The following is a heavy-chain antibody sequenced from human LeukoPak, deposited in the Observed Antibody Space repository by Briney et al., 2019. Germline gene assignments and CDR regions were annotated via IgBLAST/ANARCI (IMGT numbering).Heavy chain of an antibody. CDR3: ARFYGSVLRD. J-gene: IGHJ4*02. Sequence: SETLSLTCTVSGGSISSYYWSWIRQPPGKGLEWIGYIYYSGSTNYNPSLKSRVTISVDTSKNQFSLKLSSVTAADTAVYYCARFYGSVLRDWGQGTLVTVSS. D-gene: IGHD3-10*01. CDR2: IYYSGST. CDR1: GGSISSYY. V-gene: IGHV4-59*08.